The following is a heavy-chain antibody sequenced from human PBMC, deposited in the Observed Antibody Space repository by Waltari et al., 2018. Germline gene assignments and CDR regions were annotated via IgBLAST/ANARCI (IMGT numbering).Heavy chain of an antibody. V-gene: IGHV4-34*01. D-gene: IGHD2-15*01. J-gene: IGHJ4*02. CDR1: GGSFSGYY. CDR3: ARGRGLGYCSGGSCYSQYFDY. Sequence: QVQLQQWGAGLLKPSETLSLTCAVYGGSFSGYYWSWIRHPPGKGLEWIGEINHSGSTNYNPSLKSRVTISVDTSKNQFSLKLSSVTAADTAVYYCARGRGLGYCSGGSCYSQYFDYWGQGTLVTVSS. CDR2: INHSGST.